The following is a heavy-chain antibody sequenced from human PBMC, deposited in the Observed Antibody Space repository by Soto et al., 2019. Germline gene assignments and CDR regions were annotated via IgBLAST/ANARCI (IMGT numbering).Heavy chain of an antibody. D-gene: IGHD2-21*01. V-gene: IGHV1-3*01. CDR2: INPDNGNT. J-gene: IGHJ5*02. CDR3: ARGIAKGLLDP. Sequence: ASVKVSCKASGYTFTRYTMNWVRHAPGQRLESIGWINPDNGNTKSSQKFQDRVIITRDTSANTAYMDLRCLRVEHTAVYYCARGIAKGLLDPGSVGLLVT. CDR1: GYTFTRYT.